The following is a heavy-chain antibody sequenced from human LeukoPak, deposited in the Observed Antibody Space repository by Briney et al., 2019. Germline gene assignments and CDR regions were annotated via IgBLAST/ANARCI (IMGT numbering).Heavy chain of an antibody. Sequence: IPGGSLRLSCVASGFDFNYYDMNWVRQAPGKGLEWVSSISSKSTYIDSADSTKGRLTISRDNANNSVFLQMSSLRPEDTAVYYCARRGGLSSGRGFDHWGQGTLVTVSS. CDR3: ARRGGLSSGRGFDH. V-gene: IGHV3-21*01. D-gene: IGHD3-16*01. CDR2: ISSKSTYI. CDR1: GFDFNYYD. J-gene: IGHJ4*02.